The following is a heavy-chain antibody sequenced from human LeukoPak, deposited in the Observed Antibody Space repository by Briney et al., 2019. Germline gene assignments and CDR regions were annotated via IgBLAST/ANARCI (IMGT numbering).Heavy chain of an antibody. V-gene: IGHV6-1*01. CDR3: ARALLPNYYGSGSYFYYYYMDV. Sequence: SQTLSLTCAISGDSVSSNSAAWNWIRQSPSRGLEWLGRTYYRSKWYNDYAVSVKSRITINPDTSKNQFSLQLNSVTPEDTAVYYCARALLPNYYGSGSYFYYYYMDVWGKGTTVTISS. CDR1: GDSVSSNSAA. J-gene: IGHJ6*03. D-gene: IGHD3-10*01. CDR2: TYYRSKWYN.